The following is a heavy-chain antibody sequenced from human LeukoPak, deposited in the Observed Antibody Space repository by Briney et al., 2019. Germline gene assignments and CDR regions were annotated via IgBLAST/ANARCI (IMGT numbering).Heavy chain of an antibody. Sequence: GGSLRLSCAASGFTFTSYALHWVRQAPGQRLEWMGWINPGNGNTKYSQKFQDRVTITRDTSASTTYMELSSLRSEDTAVYYCARDFTIFRLTYYFGYWGQGTLVTVSA. V-gene: IGHV1-3*01. CDR3: ARDFTIFRLTYYFGY. D-gene: IGHD3-9*01. CDR2: INPGNGNT. J-gene: IGHJ4*02. CDR1: GFTFTSYA.